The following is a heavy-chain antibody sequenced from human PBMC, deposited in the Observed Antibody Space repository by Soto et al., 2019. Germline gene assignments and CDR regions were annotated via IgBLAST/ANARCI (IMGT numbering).Heavy chain of an antibody. J-gene: IGHJ4*02. CDR3: ARGNLSFDFDS. CDR2: ISGDGINT. CDR1: GFNFGFFG. D-gene: IGHD1-26*01. Sequence: QIQLLESGGDVVQPGKSLRLSCAASGFNFGFFGMHWVRQAPGKGLEWVAFISGDGINTQYADSVRGRFTLSRDYSRKTMYLQMDSLRDEDTALYYCARGNLSFDFDSWGLGTLVTVSS. V-gene: IGHV3-30*03.